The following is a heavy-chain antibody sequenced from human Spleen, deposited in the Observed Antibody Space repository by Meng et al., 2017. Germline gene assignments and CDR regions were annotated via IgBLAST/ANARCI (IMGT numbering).Heavy chain of an antibody. V-gene: IGHV3-48*03. J-gene: IGHJ2*01. CDR3: ARVVWYFDL. Sequence: GESLKISCAGSGFIFNNYEMNWVRQAPGKGLEWVSYISSSGSTTYYADSVKGRFTISRDNAKNSLYLQMHSLRAEDTAVYYCARVVWYFDLWGPGTLVTVSS. CDR1: GFIFNNYE. CDR2: ISSSGSTT.